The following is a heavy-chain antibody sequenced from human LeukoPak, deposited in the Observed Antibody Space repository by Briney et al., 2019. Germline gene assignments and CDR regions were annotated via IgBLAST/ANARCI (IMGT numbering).Heavy chain of an antibody. J-gene: IGHJ6*03. V-gene: IGHV3-53*01. CDR2: IYSGGSK. Sequence: PGGSLRLSCAASGFTVSSNYMSWVRQAPGKGLEWVSVIYSGGSKYYADSVKGRFTISRDNSKNTLYLQMNSLRAEDTAVYYCARETAPYYYYMDVWGKGTTVTVSS. CDR3: ARETAPYYYYMDV. D-gene: IGHD6-25*01. CDR1: GFTVSSNY.